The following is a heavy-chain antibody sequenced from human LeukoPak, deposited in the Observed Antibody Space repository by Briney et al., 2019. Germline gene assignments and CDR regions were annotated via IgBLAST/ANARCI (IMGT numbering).Heavy chain of an antibody. CDR2: IYYSGST. CDR1: GGSISSSSYY. CDR3: ARRSIAAARTYYYYGMDV. V-gene: IGHV4-39*01. J-gene: IGHJ6*02. D-gene: IGHD6-13*01. Sequence: SETLSLTCTVSGGSISSSSYYWGWIRQPPGQGLEWIVSIYYSGSTYYNPSLKSRVTISVYTSKNQFSLKLSSVTAADTAVYYCARRSIAAARTYYYYGMDVWGQGTTVTVSS.